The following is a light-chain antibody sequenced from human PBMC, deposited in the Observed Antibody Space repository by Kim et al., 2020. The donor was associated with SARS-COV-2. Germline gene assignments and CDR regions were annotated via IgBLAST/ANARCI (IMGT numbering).Light chain of an antibody. CDR3: QQYDKWPIT. J-gene: IGKJ5*01. Sequence: PGEGATPPCGASQSINSNLAWYQQKPGQAPRLLIYGASTRATGIPGRFSGSGSGTEFTLTITGLQSEDFAVYHCQQYDKWPITFGQGTRLEIK. CDR1: QSINSN. V-gene: IGKV3-15*01. CDR2: GAS.